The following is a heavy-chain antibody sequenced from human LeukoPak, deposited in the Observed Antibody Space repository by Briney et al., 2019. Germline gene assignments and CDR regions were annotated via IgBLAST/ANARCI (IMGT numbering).Heavy chain of an antibody. J-gene: IGHJ4*02. CDR3: ARDNCTSTSCYIPYDY. Sequence: GGSLRLSCAASGFTFSSYAMHWVRQAPGKGLEWVAVISYDGSNKYYADSVKGRFTISRDNAKNSLYLQMNSLRAEDTAVYYCARDNCTSTSCYIPYDYWGQGTLVTVSS. CDR2: ISYDGSNK. CDR1: GFTFSSYA. D-gene: IGHD2-2*02. V-gene: IGHV3-30-3*01.